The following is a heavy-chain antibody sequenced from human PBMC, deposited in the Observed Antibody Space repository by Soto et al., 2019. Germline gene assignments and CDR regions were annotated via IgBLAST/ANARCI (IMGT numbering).Heavy chain of an antibody. D-gene: IGHD3-9*01. Sequence: PSETLSLTCTVSGGSISSGGYYWSWIRQHPGKGLEWIGYIYYSGSTYYNPSLKSRVTMSIDKSKNHFSLGLKSVTAADTATYYCARTSYDILTGRLDAFEIWGQGTMVTVSS. CDR1: GGSISSGGYY. J-gene: IGHJ3*02. V-gene: IGHV4-31*03. CDR2: IYYSGST. CDR3: ARTSYDILTGRLDAFEI.